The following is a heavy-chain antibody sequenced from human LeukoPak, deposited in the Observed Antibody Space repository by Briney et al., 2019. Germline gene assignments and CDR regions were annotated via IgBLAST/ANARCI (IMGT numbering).Heavy chain of an antibody. CDR2: INPSGGST. V-gene: IGHV1-46*01. CDR3: ARDRRYGSGSYYLVY. Sequence: ASVKVSCKASGYTFTSYYMHWVRQAPGQGLEWMGIINPSGGSTSYAQKFQGRVTMTRDTSTSTAYMELSSLRSEDTAVYYCARDRRYGSGSYYLVYWGQGTLVTVSS. D-gene: IGHD3-10*01. J-gene: IGHJ4*02. CDR1: GYTFTSYY.